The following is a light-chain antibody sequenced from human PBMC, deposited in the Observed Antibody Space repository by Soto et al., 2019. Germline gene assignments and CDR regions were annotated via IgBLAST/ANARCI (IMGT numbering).Light chain of an antibody. V-gene: IGKV1-9*01. Sequence: GDRVTLTCRATQGISTYLAWYQQNPGKAPKLLIYTASTLQSGVPSRFSGSGSGTEFTLTISSLRPEDFATYYCQQLKSYPLTFGGGTKVEIK. CDR2: TAS. CDR1: QGISTY. J-gene: IGKJ4*01. CDR3: QQLKSYPLT.